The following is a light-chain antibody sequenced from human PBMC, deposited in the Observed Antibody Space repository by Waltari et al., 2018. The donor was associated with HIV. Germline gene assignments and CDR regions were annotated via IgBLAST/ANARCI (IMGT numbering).Light chain of an antibody. CDR1: SSNIGQNT. J-gene: IGLJ1*01. V-gene: IGLV1-44*01. Sequence: QSGLTQPPSASGAPGRGVTISCSGSSSNIGQNTVNWYPQIPGSAPNLLIYGRNRRAPAVPDRFAGSKSGTSASLVISVLQSDDEAEYYCAAWDERLDGYVFGPGTTVTVL. CDR3: AAWDERLDGYV. CDR2: GRN.